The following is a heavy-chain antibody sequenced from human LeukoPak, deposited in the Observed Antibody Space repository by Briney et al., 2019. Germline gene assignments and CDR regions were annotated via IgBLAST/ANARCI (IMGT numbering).Heavy chain of an antibody. Sequence: GASVKVSCKASGYTFTSYGISWVRQAPGQGLKWMGWISAYNGNTNYAQKLQGRVTMTTDTSTSTAYMELRSLRSDDTAVYYCARVVYSSSWYLRGSYNWFDPWGQGTLVTVSS. CDR2: ISAYNGNT. J-gene: IGHJ5*02. D-gene: IGHD6-13*01. V-gene: IGHV1-18*01. CDR1: GYTFTSYG. CDR3: ARVVYSSSWYLRGSYNWFDP.